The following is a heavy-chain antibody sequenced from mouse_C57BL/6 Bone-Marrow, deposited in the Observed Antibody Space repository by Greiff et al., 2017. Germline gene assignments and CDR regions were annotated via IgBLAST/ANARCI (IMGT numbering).Heavy chain of an antibody. CDR2: IYPRDGST. V-gene: IGHV1-78*01. J-gene: IGHJ2*01. Sequence: VQVVESDAELVKPGASVKISCKVSGYTFTDHTIHWMKQRPEQGLEWIGYIYPRDGSTKYNEKFKGKATLTADKSSSTAYMQLNSLTSEDSAVYFCARHYYYGSRYFDYWGQGTTLTVSS. D-gene: IGHD1-1*01. CDR1: GYTFTDHT. CDR3: ARHYYYGSRYFDY.